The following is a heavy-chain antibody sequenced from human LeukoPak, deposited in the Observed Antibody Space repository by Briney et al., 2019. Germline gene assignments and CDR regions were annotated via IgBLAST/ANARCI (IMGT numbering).Heavy chain of an antibody. CDR2: MSRDGSHI. Sequence: PGGSLRLSCGASGFSFSSYGMHWVRQAPGKGLEWVAVMSRDGSHIYYADSVKGRFTISRDNSKNTLYLQMNSLRAEDTAVYYCAMEGLYYFDYWGQGTLVTVSS. J-gene: IGHJ4*02. D-gene: IGHD3/OR15-3a*01. V-gene: IGHV3-30*03. CDR3: AMEGLYYFDY. CDR1: GFSFSSYG.